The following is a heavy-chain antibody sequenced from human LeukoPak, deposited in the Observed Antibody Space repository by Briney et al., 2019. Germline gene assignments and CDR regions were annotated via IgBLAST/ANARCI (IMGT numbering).Heavy chain of an antibody. J-gene: IGHJ4*02. D-gene: IGHD1-1*01. CDR2: IYSGGST. CDR3: ARGPAGYN. V-gene: IGHV3-53*01. Sequence: QPGGSLRLSCAASGFTVSSNHMSWVRQAPGKGLEWVSVIYSGGSTDYADSVKGRFTISRDNLKNTLYLQMNTLRAEDTAVYYCARGPAGYNWGQGTLVTVPS. CDR1: GFTVSSNH.